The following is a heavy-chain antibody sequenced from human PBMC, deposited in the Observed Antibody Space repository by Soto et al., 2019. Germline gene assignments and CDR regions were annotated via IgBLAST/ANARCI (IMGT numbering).Heavy chain of an antibody. CDR3: ARDLFGWSGYDFDY. CDR1: VYTFASYG. D-gene: IGHD3-3*01. V-gene: IGHV1-18*01. J-gene: IGHJ4*02. CDR2: ISAYNGNT. Sequence: ASVTVSCEASVYTFASYGISWVGQATGQGLEWMGWISAYNGNTNYAQKLQGRVTMTTDTSTSTAYMELRSLRSDDTAVYYCARDLFGWSGYDFDYWGQGTLVTVSS.